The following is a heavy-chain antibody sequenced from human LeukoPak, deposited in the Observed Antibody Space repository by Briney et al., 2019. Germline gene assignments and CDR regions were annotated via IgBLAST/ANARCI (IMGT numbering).Heavy chain of an antibody. CDR3: ARGGNYYDSSGYYRTSAAFDI. D-gene: IGHD3-22*01. CDR1: GFTFSSYA. J-gene: IGHJ3*02. V-gene: IGHV3-64*01. CDR2: ISSNGGST. Sequence: GGSLRLSCAASGFTFSSYAMHWVRQAPGKGLEYVSAISSNGGSTYYANSVKGRFTISRDNAKNSLYLQMNSLRAEDTAVYYCARGGNYYDSSGYYRTSAAFDIWGQGTMVTVSS.